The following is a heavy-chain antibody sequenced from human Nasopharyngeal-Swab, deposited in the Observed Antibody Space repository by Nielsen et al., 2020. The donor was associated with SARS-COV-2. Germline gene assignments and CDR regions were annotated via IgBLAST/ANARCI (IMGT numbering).Heavy chain of an antibody. J-gene: IGHJ4*02. CDR1: GFTFSTYS. CDR2: ISSSSSYI. V-gene: IGHV3-21*01. D-gene: IGHD1-26*01. Sequence: GESLKISCAASGFTFSTYSMNWVRQAPGKGLEWASSISSSSSYIYYADSVKGRFTISRDNAKNSLYLQMNSLRAEDTAVYYCARDGIHTSYYFDYWGQGTLVTVSS. CDR3: ARDGIHTSYYFDY.